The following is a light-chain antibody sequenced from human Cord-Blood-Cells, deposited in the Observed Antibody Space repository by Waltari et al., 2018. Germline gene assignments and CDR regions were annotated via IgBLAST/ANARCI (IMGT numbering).Light chain of an antibody. CDR2: AAS. V-gene: IGKV1-39*01. CDR3: QQSYSTPFT. Sequence: DRVTITCRPSQSISSYLNLYQQKPGTATKLLLYAASSLQSGVPSSFSGSGSGTDFTLTISSLQPEDFATYYCQQSYSTPFTFGPGTKVDIK. J-gene: IGKJ3*01. CDR1: QSISSY.